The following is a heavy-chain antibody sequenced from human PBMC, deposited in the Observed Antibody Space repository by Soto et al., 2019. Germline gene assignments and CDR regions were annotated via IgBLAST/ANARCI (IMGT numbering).Heavy chain of an antibody. CDR1: GVTFSSYA. Sequence: SVKVSCKASGVTFSSYAISWVRQAPGQGLEWMGGIIPIFGTANYAQKFQGRVTITADESTSTAYMELSSLRSEDTAVYFCAREGGESSDGLYYFDSWGQGSLVTVSS. D-gene: IGHD3-16*01. CDR3: AREGGESSDGLYYFDS. CDR2: IIPIFGTA. J-gene: IGHJ4*02. V-gene: IGHV1-69*13.